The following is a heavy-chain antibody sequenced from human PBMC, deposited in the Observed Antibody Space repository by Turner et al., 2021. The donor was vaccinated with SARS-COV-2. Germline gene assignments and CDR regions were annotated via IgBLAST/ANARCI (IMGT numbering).Heavy chain of an antibody. CDR2: TSYDGSNK. J-gene: IGHJ4*02. CDR3: AKQQGLYSNPMYYFDY. V-gene: IGHV3-30*18. Sequence: QVQLVESGGGVVQPGRSLRLSCAASGFTFSSSVMHWVRQAPGKGLEWVAVTSYDGSNKYYADSVKGRFTISRDNSKNTLYLQMNSLRAEDTAVYYCAKQQGLYSNPMYYFDYWGQGTLVTVSS. CDR1: GFTFSSSV. D-gene: IGHD4-4*01.